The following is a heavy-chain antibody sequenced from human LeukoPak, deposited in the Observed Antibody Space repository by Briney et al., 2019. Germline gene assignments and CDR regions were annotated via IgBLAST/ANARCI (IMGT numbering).Heavy chain of an antibody. Sequence: GGSLRLSCAASGFTFRSHWMHWVRQAPGKWLVWVSRIYRDGSVTNYADSVKGRFTISRDNAKNTLYLQMNSLRAEDTAVYYCARETADYGEYYFDYWGQGTLVTVSS. CDR3: ARETADYGEYYFDY. D-gene: IGHD4-17*01. CDR2: IYRDGSVT. J-gene: IGHJ4*02. V-gene: IGHV3-74*01. CDR1: GFTFRSHW.